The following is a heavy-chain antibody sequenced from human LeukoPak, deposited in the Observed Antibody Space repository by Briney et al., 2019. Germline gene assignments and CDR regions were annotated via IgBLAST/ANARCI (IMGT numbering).Heavy chain of an antibody. CDR1: GFTFSSYW. Sequence: PGGSLRLSCAASGFTFSSYWMHWARQAPGKGLVWVSRINNDGSSTSYADSVKGRFTISRDNAKNTLYLQMNSLRAEDTAVYYCVSSYCSGGSCYSASGYWGQGTLVTVSS. CDR3: VSSYCSGGSCYSASGY. J-gene: IGHJ4*02. D-gene: IGHD2-15*01. CDR2: INNDGSST. V-gene: IGHV3-74*01.